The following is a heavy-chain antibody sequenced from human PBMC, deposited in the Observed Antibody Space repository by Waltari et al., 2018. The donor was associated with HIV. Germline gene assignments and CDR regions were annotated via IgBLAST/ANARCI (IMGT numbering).Heavy chain of an antibody. CDR2: INPSVGTT. V-gene: IGHV1-46*01. D-gene: IGHD5-18*01. Sequence: QVQLVQSGAEVKNPGASVKVSCKTSGYTFSGYYIEWVRQAPGQGLEWMGIINPSVGTTTYSQKFQDRITVTRDMATSTVHMELSSLRSEDTAVYYCARASGYIYGPPMDVWGQGTTVTVSS. J-gene: IGHJ6*02. CDR1: GYTFSGYY. CDR3: ARASGYIYGPPMDV.